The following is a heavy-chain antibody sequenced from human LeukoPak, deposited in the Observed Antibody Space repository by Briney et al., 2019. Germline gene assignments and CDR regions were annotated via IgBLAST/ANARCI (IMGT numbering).Heavy chain of an antibody. V-gene: IGHV1-2*02. CDR1: GYTFTGYY. D-gene: IGHD6-19*01. CDR3: ARAERIAVAGTNPRFDY. J-gene: IGHJ4*02. Sequence: ASVKVSCKASGYTFTGYYMHWVRQAPGQGLEWMGWINPNSGGTNYAQKFQGRVTMTRDTSISTAYMELSRLRSDDTAVYYCARAERIAVAGTNPRFDYWGQGTLVTVSS. CDR2: INPNSGGT.